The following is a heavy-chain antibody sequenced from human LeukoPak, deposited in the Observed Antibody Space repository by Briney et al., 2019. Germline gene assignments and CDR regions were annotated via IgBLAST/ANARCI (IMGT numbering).Heavy chain of an antibody. J-gene: IGHJ4*02. CDR2: ISGSGGST. Sequence: GGSLRLSCAASGFTFSSYAMSWVRQAPGKGLEWVSAISGSGGSTYYADSVKGRFTISRDNSKNTLYLQMNSLRDEDTAVYYCARASFQRWLQLGGDWGQGALVTVSS. V-gene: IGHV3-23*01. CDR3: ARASFQRWLQLGGD. CDR1: GFTFSSYA. D-gene: IGHD5-24*01.